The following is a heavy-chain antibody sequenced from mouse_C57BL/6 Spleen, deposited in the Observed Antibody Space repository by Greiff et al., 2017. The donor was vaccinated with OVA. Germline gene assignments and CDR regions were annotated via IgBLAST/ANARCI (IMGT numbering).Heavy chain of an antibody. CDR3: ARGNYGSSYDFDY. V-gene: IGHV1-69*01. D-gene: IGHD1-1*01. CDR2: IDPSDSYT. J-gene: IGHJ2*01. CDR1: GYTFTSYW. Sequence: QVQLQQPGAELVMPGASVKLSCKASGYTFTSYWMHWVKQRPGQGLEWIGEIDPSDSYTNYNQKFKGKSTLTVDKSSSTAYMQLSSLTSEDSAVYYCARGNYGSSYDFDYWGQGTTLTVSS.